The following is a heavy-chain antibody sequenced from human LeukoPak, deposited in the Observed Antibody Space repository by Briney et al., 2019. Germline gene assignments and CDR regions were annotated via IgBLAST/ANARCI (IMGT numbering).Heavy chain of an antibody. D-gene: IGHD5-18*01. J-gene: IGHJ4*02. CDR3: ARGSLAVGGYNIDY. V-gene: IGHV4-4*07. CDR1: GGSISSYY. Sequence: SETLSFTCTVSGGSISSYYWSWIRQPAGKGLEWIGRIYTSGSTNYNPSLKSRVTMSVDTSKNQFSLKLSSVTAADTAVYYCARGSLAVGGYNIDYWGLGTLVTVSS. CDR2: IYTSGST.